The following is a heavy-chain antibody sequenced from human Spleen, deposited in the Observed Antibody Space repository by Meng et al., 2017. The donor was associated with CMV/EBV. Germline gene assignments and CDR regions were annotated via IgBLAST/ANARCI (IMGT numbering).Heavy chain of an antibody. V-gene: IGHV1-8*01. CDR1: TFSNYD. J-gene: IGHJ5*02. Sequence: TFSNYDINWVRQATAQGLEGRGWISPNSGHAGYAQKFQGRVTITRNTSISTVYMERTSLRTEDTAVYYCVRGRRNYDFWSGNYRFDPWGQGTLVTVSS. CDR2: ISPNSGHA. D-gene: IGHD3-3*01. CDR3: VRGRRNYDFWSGNYRFDP.